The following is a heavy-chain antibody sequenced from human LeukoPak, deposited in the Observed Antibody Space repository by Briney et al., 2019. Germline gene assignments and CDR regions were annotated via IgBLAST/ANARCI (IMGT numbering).Heavy chain of an antibody. V-gene: IGHV1-46*01. CDR3: ARDYSTGGGGIAAAGTARY. Sequence: ASVKVSCKASGYTFTNYHMHWVRQAPGQGLEWMGIINPSGGSTNYAQKFQGRVTLTRDTSTSTVYMELSSLRSEDTAVYYCARDYSTGGGGIAAAGTARYWGQGTLVTVSS. D-gene: IGHD6-13*01. CDR2: INPSGGST. CDR1: GYTFTNYH. J-gene: IGHJ4*02.